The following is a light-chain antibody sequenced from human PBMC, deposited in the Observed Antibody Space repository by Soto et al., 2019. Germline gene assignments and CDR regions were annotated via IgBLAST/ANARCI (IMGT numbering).Light chain of an antibody. V-gene: IGKV1-5*01. CDR3: QQFTSYSSLT. CDR2: DAS. Sequence: DIQMTQSPSTLSASVGDTITITCRASQNIGRWLAWYQQKPGKAPKLLIYDASNLESGVPARISGSGSGTEFTLTISSLQPDDFAIYYCQQFTSYSSLTFGPGTKVDIK. J-gene: IGKJ3*01. CDR1: QNIGRW.